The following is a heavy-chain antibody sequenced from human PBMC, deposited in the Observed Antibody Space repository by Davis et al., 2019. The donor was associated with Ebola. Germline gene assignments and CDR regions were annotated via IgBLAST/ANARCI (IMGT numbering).Heavy chain of an antibody. CDR1: GYTFTSYD. Sequence: ASVKVSCKASGYTFTSYDINWVRQATGQGLEWMGWMNPNSGNTGYAQKFQERVTITRDMSTSTAYMELSSLRSEDTAVYYCAAETYGGDAFDIWGQGTMVTVSS. V-gene: IGHV1-8*01. CDR2: MNPNSGNT. D-gene: IGHD3-10*01. CDR3: AAETYGGDAFDI. J-gene: IGHJ3*02.